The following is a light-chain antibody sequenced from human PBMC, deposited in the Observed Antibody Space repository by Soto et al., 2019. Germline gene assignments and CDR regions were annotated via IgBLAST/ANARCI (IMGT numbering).Light chain of an antibody. Sequence: QSVLTQPPSASGTPGQRVTISCSGSSSNIGSNTVNWYQQLPGTAPKLLIYSNNQRPSGVRDRFSGSKSGTSASLAISGLQSEDEADYYCAAWDDSLNVNVVFGGGTKLTVL. CDR1: SSNIGSNT. CDR3: AAWDDSLNVNVV. CDR2: SNN. J-gene: IGLJ2*01. V-gene: IGLV1-44*01.